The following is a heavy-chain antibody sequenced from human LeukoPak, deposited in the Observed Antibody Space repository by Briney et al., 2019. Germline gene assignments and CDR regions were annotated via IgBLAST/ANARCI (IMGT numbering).Heavy chain of an antibody. D-gene: IGHD4-17*01. CDR2: ISGGGETT. CDR1: GLTFSDYY. V-gene: IGHV3-11*01. J-gene: IGHJ4*02. Sequence: GGSLRLSCAASGLTFSDYYMSWIRQAPGKGLEWVSSISGGGETTYYADSAKGRFTISRDNSQNTLYLQMNSLRAEDTAVYYCARDYADYVGYFFFDYWGQGTLVTVSS. CDR3: ARDYADYVGYFFFDY.